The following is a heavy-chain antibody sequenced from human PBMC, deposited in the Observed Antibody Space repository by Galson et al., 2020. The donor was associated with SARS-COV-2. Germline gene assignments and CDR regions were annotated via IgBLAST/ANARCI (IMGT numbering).Heavy chain of an antibody. CDR3: ATDRPEWYDSSGYYGALDY. Sequence: ASVKVSCKVSGYTLTELSMHWVRQAPGKGLEWMGGFDPEDGETIYAQKFQGRVTMTEDTSTDTAYMELSSLRSEDTAVYYCATDRPEWYDSSGYYGALDYWGQGTLVTVSS. D-gene: IGHD3-22*01. V-gene: IGHV1-24*01. CDR1: GYTLTELS. CDR2: FDPEDGET. J-gene: IGHJ4*02.